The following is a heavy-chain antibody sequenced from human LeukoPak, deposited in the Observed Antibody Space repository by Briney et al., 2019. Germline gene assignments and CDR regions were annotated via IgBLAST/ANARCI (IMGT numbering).Heavy chain of an antibody. CDR2: IYPGDSDT. J-gene: IGHJ3*02. CDR1: GYSFTSYW. CDR3: ASSTSGWHEGGAFDI. V-gene: IGHV5-51*01. Sequence: GESLKISCKGSGYSFTSYWIGWVRQMPGKGLEWMGIIYPGDSDTRYSPSFQGQVTISTDKSISTAYLQWSSLKASDTAMYYCASSTSGWHEGGAFDIWGQGTMVTVSS. D-gene: IGHD6-19*01.